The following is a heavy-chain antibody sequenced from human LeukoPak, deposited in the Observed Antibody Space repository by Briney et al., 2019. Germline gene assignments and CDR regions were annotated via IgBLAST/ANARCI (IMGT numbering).Heavy chain of an antibody. J-gene: IGHJ4*02. CDR1: GFTFSSYG. D-gene: IGHD6-13*01. V-gene: IGHV3-33*01. CDR2: IWYDGSNK. Sequence: GGSLGLSCAASGFTFSSYGMHWVRQAPGKGLEWVAVIWYDGSNKYYADSVKGRFTISRDNSKNTLYLQMNSLRAEDTAVYYCAREDSSWYYFDYWGQGTLVTVSS. CDR3: AREDSSWYYFDY.